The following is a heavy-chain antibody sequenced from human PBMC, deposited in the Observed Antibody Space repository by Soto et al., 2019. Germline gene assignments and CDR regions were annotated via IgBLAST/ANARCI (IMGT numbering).Heavy chain of an antibody. Sequence: PGGSLRLSCAAPGFTFSSYGMHWVCQAPGKGLEWVAVISYDGSNKYYADSVKGRFTISRDNSKNTLYLQMNSLRAEDTAVYYCAKDLNPGYYYYYMEVWGKGTTVTVSS. CDR2: ISYDGSNK. J-gene: IGHJ6*03. CDR1: GFTFSSYG. V-gene: IGHV3-30*18. CDR3: AKDLNPGYYYYYMEV.